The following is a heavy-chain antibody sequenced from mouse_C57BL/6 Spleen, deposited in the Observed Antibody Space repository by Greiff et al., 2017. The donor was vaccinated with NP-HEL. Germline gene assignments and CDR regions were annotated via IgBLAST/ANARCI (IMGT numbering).Heavy chain of an antibody. CDR2: FHPYNDDT. CDR3: ARGYGNYWDFDY. Sequence: VKLLESGAELVKPGASVKMSCKASGYTFTTYPIEWMKQNHGKSLEWIGNFHPYNDDTKYNEKFKGKATLTVEKSSSTAYLELSRLTSDDSAVYYWARGYGNYWDFDYWGQGTTLTVSS. CDR1: GYTFTTYP. D-gene: IGHD2-10*02. J-gene: IGHJ2*01. V-gene: IGHV1-47*01.